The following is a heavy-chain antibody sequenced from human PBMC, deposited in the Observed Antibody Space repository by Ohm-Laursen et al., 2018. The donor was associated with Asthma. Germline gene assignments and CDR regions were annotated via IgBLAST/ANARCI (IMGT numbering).Heavy chain of an antibody. Sequence: GSLRLSCSASGFTVSNNDMTWVRQHPGKGLEWVGEIHHSGTAHSNPSLKSRVSISVDISKNQFSLKVTSVTAADAAIYYCARGGPEGVAGSNWFDPWGQGTLVTVSS. V-gene: IGHV4-4*02. CDR3: ARGGPEGVAGSNWFDP. J-gene: IGHJ5*02. D-gene: IGHD6-19*01. CDR2: IHHSGTA. CDR1: GFTVSNNDM.